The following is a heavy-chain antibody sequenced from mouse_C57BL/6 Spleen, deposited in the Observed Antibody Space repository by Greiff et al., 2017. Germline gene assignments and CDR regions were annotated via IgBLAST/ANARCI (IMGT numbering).Heavy chain of an antibody. D-gene: IGHD3-2*02. CDR3: TTLGSSGYGYYFDH. CDR1: GFNIKDYY. J-gene: IGHJ2*01. CDR2: IDPEDGDT. Sequence: QLKESGAELVRPGASVKLSCTASGFNIKDYYMHWVKQRPEQGLEWIGRIDPEDGDTEYTPKFQGKATMTADTSSNTAYLQLSSLTSEDTAVYYCTTLGSSGYGYYFDHWGQGTTLTVSS. V-gene: IGHV14-1*01.